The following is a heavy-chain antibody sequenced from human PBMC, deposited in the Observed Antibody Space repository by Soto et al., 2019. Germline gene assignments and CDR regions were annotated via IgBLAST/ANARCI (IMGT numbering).Heavy chain of an antibody. Sequence: TGGSLRLSCAASGFTFSNAWMSWVRQAPGKGLEWVGRIKSKTDGGTTDYAAPVKGRFTISRDDSKNTLYLQMNSLKTEDTAVYYCTTDIVVAATIGWFDPWGQGTLVTVSS. CDR3: TTDIVVAATIGWFDP. V-gene: IGHV3-15*01. CDR1: GFTFSNAW. CDR2: IKSKTDGGTT. J-gene: IGHJ5*02. D-gene: IGHD1-26*01.